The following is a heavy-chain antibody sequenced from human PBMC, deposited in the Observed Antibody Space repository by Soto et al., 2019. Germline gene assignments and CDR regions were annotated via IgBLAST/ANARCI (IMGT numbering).Heavy chain of an antibody. D-gene: IGHD6-19*01. J-gene: IGHJ4*02. CDR1: GYTFTSYG. Sequence: AAVKVSCKASGYTFTSYGISWVRQAPGRGREWMGWISAYNGNTNYAQKLQGRVTMTTDTSTSTAYMALRRLRYDDTAVYYCARDGSRPTVAGTYWGQGTLVTVSS. CDR3: ARDGSRPTVAGTY. CDR2: ISAYNGNT. V-gene: IGHV1-18*04.